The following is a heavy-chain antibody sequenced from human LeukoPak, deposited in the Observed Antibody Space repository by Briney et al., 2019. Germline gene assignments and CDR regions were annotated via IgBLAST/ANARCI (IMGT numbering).Heavy chain of an antibody. CDR2: IKQDGREK. D-gene: IGHD6-13*01. CDR1: RFIFSNYW. V-gene: IGHV3-7*03. Sequence: GGSLRLSCAASRFIFSNYWMRWVRQAPGKGLEWVANIKQDGREKYYVDSVKGRFTISRDNAKNSLSLQMDSLRAEDTAVYYCARRITIAAAGWGYGMDVWGQGTTVTVSS. CDR3: ARRITIAAAGWGYGMDV. J-gene: IGHJ6*02.